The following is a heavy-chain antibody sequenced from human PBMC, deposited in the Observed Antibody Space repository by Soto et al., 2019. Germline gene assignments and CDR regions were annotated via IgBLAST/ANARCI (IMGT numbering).Heavy chain of an antibody. D-gene: IGHD3-10*01. J-gene: IGHJ4*01. CDR1: GYSFTTYW. CDR3: ARHSTSAPKDY. Sequence: PGESLKISCKGSGYSFTTYWIAWVRQMPGKGLEWVGIIYPGDSDTRYSPSFEGHVTISVDKSISTAFLQWNSLKASDNAIYYCARHSTSAPKDYWGQGTLVTVPS. V-gene: IGHV5-51*01. CDR2: IYPGDSDT.